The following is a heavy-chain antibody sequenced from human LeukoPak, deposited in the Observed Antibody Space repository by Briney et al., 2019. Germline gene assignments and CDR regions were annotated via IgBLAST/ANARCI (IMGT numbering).Heavy chain of an antibody. Sequence: ASVKVSCKASGYTFTSYGISWVRQAPGQGLEWMGWISAYNGNTNYAQKLQGRVTMTTDTSTSTAYMELRSLRSDDTAVYYCARAGSYYXXSSGYYYWGQGTPVTVSS. CDR2: ISAYNGNT. J-gene: IGHJ4*02. D-gene: IGHD3-22*01. CDR3: ARAGSYYXXSSGYYY. CDR1: GYTFTSYG. V-gene: IGHV1-18*01.